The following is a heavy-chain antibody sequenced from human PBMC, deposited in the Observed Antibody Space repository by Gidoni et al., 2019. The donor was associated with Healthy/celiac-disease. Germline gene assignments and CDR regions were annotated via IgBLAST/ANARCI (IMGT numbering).Heavy chain of an antibody. Sequence: EVQLVESGGGLVKPGGSLRLSCAASGFTFRTYSINWVRPAPGKGLEWVSSISSSSSYIYYADSVKGRFTISRDNDKNSLYLQMNSLRAEDTAVYYCARDLSYSIVGAEDEDYYYYYYMDVWGKGTTVTVSS. V-gene: IGHV3-21*01. CDR1: GFTFRTYS. D-gene: IGHD1-26*01. J-gene: IGHJ6*03. CDR3: ARDLSYSIVGAEDEDYYYYYYMDV. CDR2: ISSSSSYI.